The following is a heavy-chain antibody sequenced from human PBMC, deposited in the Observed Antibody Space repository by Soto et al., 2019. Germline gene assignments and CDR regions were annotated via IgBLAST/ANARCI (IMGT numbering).Heavy chain of an antibody. D-gene: IGHD2-15*01. CDR3: AKDSCSGGSCYSPVYNWFDP. V-gene: IGHV3-23*01. J-gene: IGHJ5*02. CDR2: ISGSGGST. CDR1: GFTFSSYP. Sequence: GSLRLSCAASGFTFSSYPMSLVRQAPGKGLEWVSAISGSGGSTYYADSVKGRFTISRDNSKSTLYLQMNSLRAEDTAVYYCAKDSCSGGSCYSPVYNWFDPWGQGTLVTVSS.